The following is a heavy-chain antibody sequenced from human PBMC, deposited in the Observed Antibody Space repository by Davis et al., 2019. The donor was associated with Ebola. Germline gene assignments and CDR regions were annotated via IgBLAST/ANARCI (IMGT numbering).Heavy chain of an antibody. V-gene: IGHV5-51*01. Sequence: GESLKISCKDSGNSFTSHWIGWVRQMPGKGLDWMGIIYTGDSDTSYSPSFRGQVTIAADKSMKPAFLQWGSLKASDSGMYYCASLRRTITGMDDGFDIWGQGTMVTVSS. CDR2: IYTGDSDT. D-gene: IGHD2-8*02. CDR3: ASLRRTITGMDDGFDI. J-gene: IGHJ3*02. CDR1: GNSFTSHW.